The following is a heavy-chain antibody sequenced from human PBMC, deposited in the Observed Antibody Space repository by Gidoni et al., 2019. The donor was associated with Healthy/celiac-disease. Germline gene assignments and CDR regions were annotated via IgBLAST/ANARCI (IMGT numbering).Heavy chain of an antibody. CDR2: ISYDGSNK. J-gene: IGHJ6*02. D-gene: IGHD4-17*01. Sequence: QVQLVESGGGVVQPGRSLRLSCAASGFTFSSYAMHWVRQAPGKGLEWVAVISYDGSNKYYADSVKGRFTISRDNSKNTLYLQMNSLRAEDTAVYYCARTTVTTFPNYYYYGMDVWGQGTTVTVSS. CDR3: ARTTVTTFPNYYYYGMDV. CDR1: GFTFSSYA. V-gene: IGHV3-30-3*01.